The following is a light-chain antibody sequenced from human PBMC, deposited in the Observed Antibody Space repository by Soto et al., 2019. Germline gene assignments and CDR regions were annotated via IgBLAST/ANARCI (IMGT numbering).Light chain of an antibody. CDR2: SAT. J-gene: IGLJ3*02. CDR3: LLYFGGGHWV. V-gene: IGLV7-43*01. CDR1: TGAVTSGYY. Sequence: QAVVTQEPSLTVSPGGTVTLTCASSTGAVTSGYYPNWFQQKPGQAPRSLIYSATNKHPWTPVRFSGSLLEGKAALTLSGVQTEDEAEYYCLLYFGGGHWVFGGGTKVTVL.